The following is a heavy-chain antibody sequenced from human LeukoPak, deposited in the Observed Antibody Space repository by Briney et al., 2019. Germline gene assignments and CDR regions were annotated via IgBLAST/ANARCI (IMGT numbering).Heavy chain of an antibody. Sequence: SETLSLTCTVSGGSISSGSYYWSWIRQPAGKGLEWIGRIYTSGSTNYNPSLKSRVTISVDTSKNQFSLKLSSVTAADTAVYYCARESGYCSSTSCYGSDYYYYMDVWGKGTTVTISS. CDR2: IYTSGST. J-gene: IGHJ6*03. CDR3: ARESGYCSSTSCYGSDYYYYMDV. CDR1: GGSISSGSYY. V-gene: IGHV4-61*02. D-gene: IGHD2-2*03.